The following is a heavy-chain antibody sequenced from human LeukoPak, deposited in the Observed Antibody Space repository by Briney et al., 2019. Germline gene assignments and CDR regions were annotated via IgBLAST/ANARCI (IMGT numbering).Heavy chain of an antibody. CDR1: GYTFTGYY. J-gene: IGHJ4*02. Sequence: ASVKVSCKASGYTFTGYYMHWVRQAPGQGLEWMGWINPNSGGTNYAQKFQGRVTMTRDTSISTAYMELSRLRSDDTAVYYCARGIVPGELFLDYWGQGTLVTVFS. CDR3: ARGIVPGELFLDY. V-gene: IGHV1-2*02. D-gene: IGHD3-10*01. CDR2: INPNSGGT.